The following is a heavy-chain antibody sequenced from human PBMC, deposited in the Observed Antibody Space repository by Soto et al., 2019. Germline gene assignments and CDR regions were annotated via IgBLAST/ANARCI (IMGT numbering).Heavy chain of an antibody. CDR1: GFTFSSYS. CDR2: ISSSSSYI. V-gene: IGHV3-21*01. D-gene: IGHD4-17*01. Sequence: EVQLVESGGGLVKPGGSLRLSCAASGFTFSSYSMNWVRQAPGKGLEWVSSISSSSSYIYYADSVKGRFTITRDNAKNSLYMQRNRLRADDTAVYYCARVDDATPVTRRFDYWGQGTLVPVSS. CDR3: ARVDDATPVTRRFDY. J-gene: IGHJ4*02.